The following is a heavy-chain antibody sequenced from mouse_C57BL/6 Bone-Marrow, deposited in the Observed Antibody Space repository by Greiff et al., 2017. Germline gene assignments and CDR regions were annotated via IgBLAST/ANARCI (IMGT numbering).Heavy chain of an antibody. CDR1: GFTFSDYY. CDR3: ARRQLRLPYYLDY. Sequence: EVQRVESGGGLVQPGGSLKLSCAASGFTFSDYYMYWVRQTPEKRLEWVATISGGGGNTYYPDSVKGRFTISRDNAKNTLYLQMSSLRSEDTALYYCARRQLRLPYYLDYWGQGTTLTVSS. D-gene: IGHD3-2*02. J-gene: IGHJ2*01. CDR2: ISGGGGNT. V-gene: IGHV5-9*01.